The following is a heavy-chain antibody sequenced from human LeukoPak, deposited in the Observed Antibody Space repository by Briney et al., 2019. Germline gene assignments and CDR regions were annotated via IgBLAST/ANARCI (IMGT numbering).Heavy chain of an antibody. CDR3: AKARGLVVTPGAFDI. CDR1: GFTFSSYG. V-gene: IGHV3-30*02. Sequence: GGSLRLSCAASGFTFSSYGMHWVRQAPGKGLEWVAFIRYDGSNKYYADSVKGRFTISRDNSKNTLYLQMNSLRAEDTAVYYCAKARGLVVTPGAFDIWGQGTMVTVSS. CDR2: IRYDGSNK. J-gene: IGHJ3*02. D-gene: IGHD4-23*01.